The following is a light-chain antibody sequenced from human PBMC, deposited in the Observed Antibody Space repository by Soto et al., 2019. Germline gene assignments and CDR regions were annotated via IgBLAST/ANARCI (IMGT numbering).Light chain of an antibody. CDR1: QTVSRN. V-gene: IGKV3D-15*01. J-gene: IGKJ2*01. CDR2: DAL. Sequence: EIVMTQSPATLSVSPGERVTFSCRASQTVSRNVAWYQQRPGQAPRLLIFDALRRATGISDRFSGSGSGTEVTLTISSLQSEDFAVDYCQQYNSWPPFTFGQGTKVEIK. CDR3: QQYNSWPPFT.